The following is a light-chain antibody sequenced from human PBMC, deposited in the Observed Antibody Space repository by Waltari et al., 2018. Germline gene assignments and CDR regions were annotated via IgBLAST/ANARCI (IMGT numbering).Light chain of an antibody. CDR3: QQYYNAPVT. V-gene: IGKV4-1*01. CDR1: QSVLKSSTNKNY. CDR2: WSS. J-gene: IGKJ4*01. Sequence: EIVMTQSPESLAGSLGERATLNCKSSQSVLKSSTNKNYLAWYQHRPGQPPKLLFYWSSTRESGVPDRFSTSGSGTDFTLTISSLQAEDVAVYYCQQYYNAPVTFGGGTKMEIK.